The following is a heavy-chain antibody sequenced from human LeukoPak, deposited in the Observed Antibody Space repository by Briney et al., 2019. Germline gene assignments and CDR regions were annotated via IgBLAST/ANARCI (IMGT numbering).Heavy chain of an antibody. CDR3: ARDGGFGDYLDY. V-gene: IGHV4-30-4*01. J-gene: IGHJ4*02. CDR1: GGSISSGDYY. D-gene: IGHD3-10*01. CDR2: IYYSGST. Sequence: SSETLSLTCTVSGGSISSGDYYWSWIRQPPGKGLEWIGYIYYSGSTYYNPSLKSRVTISVDTSKNQFSLKLSSVTAADTAVYYCARDGGFGDYLDYWGQGTLVTVSS.